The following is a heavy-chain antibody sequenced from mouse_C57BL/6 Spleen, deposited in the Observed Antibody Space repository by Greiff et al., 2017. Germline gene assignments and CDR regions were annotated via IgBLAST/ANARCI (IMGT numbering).Heavy chain of an antibody. CDR1: GFTFSDAW. D-gene: IGHD2-2*01. Sequence: EVKVEESGGGLVQPGGSMKLSCAASGFTFSDAWMDWVRQSPEKGLEWVAEIRNKANNHATYYAESVKGRFTISRDDSKSSVYLQMNSLRAEDTGIYYCTRPLWLRRVFAYWGQGTLVTVSA. V-gene: IGHV6-6*01. J-gene: IGHJ3*01. CDR3: TRPLWLRRVFAY. CDR2: IRNKANNHAT.